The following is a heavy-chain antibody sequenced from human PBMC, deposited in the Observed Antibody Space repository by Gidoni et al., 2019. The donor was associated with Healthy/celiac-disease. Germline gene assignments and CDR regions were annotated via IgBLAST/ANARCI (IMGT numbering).Heavy chain of an antibody. Sequence: QVQLVQSGAGVKRPGASVKVCCKASGGTFSSYASSWVRQASGQGLEVMGGIIPIFGIANYAQKFQGRVTITADKSTSTAYMELSSLRSEDTAVYYCALGLYDSSGYYFDYWGQGTLVTVSS. V-gene: IGHV1-69*17. J-gene: IGHJ4*02. CDR1: GGTFSSYA. CDR3: ALGLYDSSGYYFDY. D-gene: IGHD3-22*01. CDR2: IIPIFGIA.